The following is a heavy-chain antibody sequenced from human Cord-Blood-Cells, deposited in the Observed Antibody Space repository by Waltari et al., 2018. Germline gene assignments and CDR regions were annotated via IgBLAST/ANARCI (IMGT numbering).Heavy chain of an antibody. D-gene: IGHD2-15*01. CDR2: INPNSGGT. V-gene: IGHV1-2*02. J-gene: IGHJ4*02. CDR1: GYTFTGYS. Sequence: QVQLVQSGADVKKPGASVKVSCKSSGYTFTGYSMHCVRRAPGQGLEWMGWINPNSGGTNYAQKFQGRVTMTRDTSISTAYMELSRLRSDDTAVYYCARDCSGGSCYFDYWGQGTLVTVSS. CDR3: ARDCSGGSCYFDY.